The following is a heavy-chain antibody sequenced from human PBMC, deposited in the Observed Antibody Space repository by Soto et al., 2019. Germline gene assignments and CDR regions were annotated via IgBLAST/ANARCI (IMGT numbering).Heavy chain of an antibody. Sequence: GGSLRLSCAASGFSFSSYGMHWVRQAPGKGLEWVAVIWYDGSNKYYADSVKGRFTISRDNAKNTLDLQMSSLRVEDTAVYYCVSGYTRKGYYGKDIWGQGTTVTVSS. J-gene: IGHJ6*02. CDR1: GFSFSSYG. CDR2: IWYDGSNK. CDR3: VSGYTRKGYYGKDI. D-gene: IGHD5-12*01. V-gene: IGHV3-33*03.